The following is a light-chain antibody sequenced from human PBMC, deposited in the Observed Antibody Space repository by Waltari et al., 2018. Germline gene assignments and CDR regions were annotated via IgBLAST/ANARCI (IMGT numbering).Light chain of an antibody. CDR3: QHYQSLPVT. CDR2: GAS. J-gene: IGKJ1*01. V-gene: IGKV3-20*01. Sequence: EIVLTQSPGTLSLSPGERVTLSCRASQSVSRTLAWYQQKPDQAPRLLIYGASIRATGIPDSFSGSGSGTDFSLTISRLEPEDCAVYYCQHYQSLPVTFGQGTKVEIK. CDR1: QSVSRT.